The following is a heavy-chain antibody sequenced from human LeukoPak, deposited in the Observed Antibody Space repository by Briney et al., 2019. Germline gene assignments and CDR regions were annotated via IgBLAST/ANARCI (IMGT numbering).Heavy chain of an antibody. J-gene: IGHJ4*02. D-gene: IGHD1-20*01. CDR1: GFTFSDYL. V-gene: IGHV3-11*01. Sequence: GGSLRLSCAASGFTFSDYLMSWVRQAPGKGLEWVSYIGPSGTTLYYADFVKGRFTISRDDAKNSLYLQLSSLRAEDTAVYYCARASYNWNWGQGTLVTVSS. CDR2: IGPSGTTL. CDR3: ARASYNWN.